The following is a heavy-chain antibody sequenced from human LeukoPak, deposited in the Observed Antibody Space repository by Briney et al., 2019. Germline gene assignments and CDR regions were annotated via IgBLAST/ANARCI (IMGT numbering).Heavy chain of an antibody. V-gene: IGHV1-18*01. CDR2: ISAYNGNT. J-gene: IGHJ4*02. CDR1: GYTFTSYG. CDR3: ARDLGGSYTSFDY. Sequence: ASVKVSCKASGYTFTSYGISWVRQAPGQGLEWMGWISAYNGNTNYAQKLQGRVTMTTDTSTSTACMELRSLRSDDTAVYYCARDLGGSYTSFDYWGQGTRVTVSS. D-gene: IGHD1-26*01.